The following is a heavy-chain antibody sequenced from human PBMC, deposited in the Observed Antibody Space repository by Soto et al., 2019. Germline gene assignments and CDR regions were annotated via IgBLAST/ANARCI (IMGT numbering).Heavy chain of an antibody. V-gene: IGHV4-4*02. Sequence: SETLSLTCAVSGGSFTSNNWWTWVRQPPGQGLEWIGEIYRTGSTNYNPSLKSRVTISLDKSENQFSLKVTSLTAADTAVYYWASRDPGTGVDCWGQGTLVTVSS. J-gene: IGHJ4*02. CDR1: GGSFTSNNW. D-gene: IGHD2-8*02. CDR2: IYRTGST. CDR3: ASRDPGTGVDC.